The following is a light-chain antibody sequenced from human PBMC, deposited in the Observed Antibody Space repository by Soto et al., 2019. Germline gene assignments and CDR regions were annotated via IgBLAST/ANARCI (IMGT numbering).Light chain of an antibody. Sequence: DIDITRCSAHRSASVGDSVTITCRARQGLGNDLGWYQQKPGKAPKRLIYGASILQSGVPSRFSGSGSGTAYSLTISSLQPEDSATYYCLPLDSYPRAFGQGTKVDIK. V-gene: IGKV1-17*01. CDR2: GAS. CDR3: LPLDSYPRA. CDR1: QGLGND. J-gene: IGKJ1*01.